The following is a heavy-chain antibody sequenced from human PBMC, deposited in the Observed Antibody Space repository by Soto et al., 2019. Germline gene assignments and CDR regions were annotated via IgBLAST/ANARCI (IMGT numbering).Heavy chain of an antibody. D-gene: IGHD6-19*01. J-gene: IGHJ4*02. CDR3: ARDAXXLVLGRFDY. V-gene: IGHV3-30-3*01. CDR2: ISYDGSNK. Sequence: QVQLVESGGGVVQPGRSLRLSCAASGFTFSSYAMHWVRQAPGKGLEWVAVISYDGSNKYYADSVKGRFTISRDNSKXTLYLQMXXXRXXDXAVYYCARDAXXLVLGRFDYWGQGTLVTVSS. CDR1: GFTFSSYA.